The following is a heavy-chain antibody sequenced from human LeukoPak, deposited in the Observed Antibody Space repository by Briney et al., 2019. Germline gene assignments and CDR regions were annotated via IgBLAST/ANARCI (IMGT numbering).Heavy chain of an antibody. J-gene: IGHJ4*02. CDR1: GGSFSGYY. V-gene: IGHV4-34*01. Sequence: SSETLSLTCAVYGGSFSGYYWSWIRQPPGKGLEWIGEINHSGSTNYNPSLKSRVTISVDTSRNQFSLRLSSVTAADTADYYCARAQGNGLIDFWGQGTLVTVSS. D-gene: IGHD3/OR15-3a*01. CDR3: ARAQGNGLIDF. CDR2: INHSGST.